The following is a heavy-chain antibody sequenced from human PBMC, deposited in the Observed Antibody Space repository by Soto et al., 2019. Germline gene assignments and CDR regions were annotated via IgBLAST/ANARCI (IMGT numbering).Heavy chain of an antibody. CDR2: IYYSGST. V-gene: IGHV4-59*01. CDR3: ARDKRRDYYDSSGYSLFDY. J-gene: IGHJ4*02. D-gene: IGHD3-22*01. Sequence: ETLSLTCTVSGGSISSYYWSWIRQPPGKGLEWIGYIYYSGSTNCNPSLKSRVTISVDTSKNQFSLKLSSVTAADTAVYYCARDKRRDYYDSSGYSLFDYWGQGTLVTVSS. CDR1: GGSISSYY.